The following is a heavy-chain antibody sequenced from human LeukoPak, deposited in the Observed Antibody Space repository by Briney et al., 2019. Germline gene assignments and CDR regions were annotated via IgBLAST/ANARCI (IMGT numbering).Heavy chain of an antibody. CDR1: GGSFSGYY. CDR2: INHSGST. D-gene: IGHD1-26*01. Sequence: SETLSLTCAVYGGSFSGYYWSWIRQPPGKGLEWIGEINHSGSTNYNPSLKSRVTISVDTSKNPFSLKLSSVTAADTAVYYCARGRGAQFDYWGQGTLVTVSS. CDR3: ARGRGAQFDY. V-gene: IGHV4-34*01. J-gene: IGHJ4*02.